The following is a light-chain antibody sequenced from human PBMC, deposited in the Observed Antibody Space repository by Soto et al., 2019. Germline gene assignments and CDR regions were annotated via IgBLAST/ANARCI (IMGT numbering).Light chain of an antibody. CDR1: QTISSW. Sequence: DIQMTQSPSTLSGSVGDRVTITCRASQTISSWLAWYQQKPGKAPKLLLYKASTLKSGVPSRFSGSGSGTEFTLSTSLLHTEDFATYDCQHYNSDSEAFGQGTKV. CDR2: KAS. J-gene: IGKJ1*01. V-gene: IGKV1-5*03. CDR3: QHYNSDSEA.